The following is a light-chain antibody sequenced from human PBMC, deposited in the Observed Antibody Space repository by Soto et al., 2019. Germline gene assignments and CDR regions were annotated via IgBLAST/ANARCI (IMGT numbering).Light chain of an antibody. V-gene: IGKV4-1*01. CDR3: QQYYPSLALT. CDR2: WAS. Sequence: DIVMTQSPDSLTVSPGERATINCTSSQSVLHSSNNKNFLAWYQQKPGQPPKLLIYWASTRESWVPDRFSGSGSGTDFTLTIRSLQAEDVALYYLQQYYPSLALTVGGGTKVEIK. J-gene: IGKJ4*01. CDR1: QSVLHSSNNKNF.